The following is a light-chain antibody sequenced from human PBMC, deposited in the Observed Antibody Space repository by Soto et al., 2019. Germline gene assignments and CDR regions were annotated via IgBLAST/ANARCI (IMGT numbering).Light chain of an antibody. CDR3: QQRSNWPRGT. V-gene: IGKV3D-20*02. CDR1: QTVSTNY. Sequence: EIVLAQSPATLSLSPGERATLSYRASQTVSTNYLAWSQQKPGQAPRLLMYGASNRASGIPDRFSGSGSGTDFTLTISRLEPEDFAVYYCQQRSNWPRGTFGQGTRLEIK. J-gene: IGKJ5*01. CDR2: GAS.